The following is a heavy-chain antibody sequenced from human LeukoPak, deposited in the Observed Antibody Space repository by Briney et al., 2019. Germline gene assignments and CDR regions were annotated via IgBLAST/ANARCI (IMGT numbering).Heavy chain of an antibody. CDR3: ASRNAEYGAVDLEAYDN. D-gene: IGHD3-22*01. Sequence: SVKVSCTASGGTFSSYAISWVRQAPGQGLEWMGGIIPIFGTANYAQKFQGRVTITTDESTSTAYLELSSLRSEDKAVYYCASRNAEYGAVDLEAYDNWGQGTLITVSS. V-gene: IGHV1-69*05. CDR2: IIPIFGTA. CDR1: GGTFSSYA. J-gene: IGHJ4*02.